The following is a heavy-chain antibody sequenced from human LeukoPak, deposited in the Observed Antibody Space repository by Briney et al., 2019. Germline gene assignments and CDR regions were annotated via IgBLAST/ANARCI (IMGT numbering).Heavy chain of an antibody. CDR3: AKDAPPAYDSSGYFDYFDY. CDR1: GFTFSSYA. Sequence: GGSLRLSCAASGFTFSSYAMSWVRQAPGKGLEWVSAISGSGGSTYYADSVKGRFTISRDNSKNTLYLQMNSLRAEDTAVYYCAKDAPPAYDSSGYFDYFDYWGQGTLVTVSS. J-gene: IGHJ4*02. D-gene: IGHD3-22*01. CDR2: ISGSGGST. V-gene: IGHV3-23*01.